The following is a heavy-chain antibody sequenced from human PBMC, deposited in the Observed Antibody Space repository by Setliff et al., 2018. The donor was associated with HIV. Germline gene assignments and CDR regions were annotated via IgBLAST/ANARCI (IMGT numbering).Heavy chain of an antibody. CDR2: INTHSGYT. CDR1: GYTFNNYG. J-gene: IGHJ4*02. D-gene: IGHD2-15*01. Sequence: ASVKVSCKASGYTFNNYGISWVRQAPGQGLEWMGWINTHSGYTNYAQNVQGRVTVTMDTSTSTAYMELRSLKSDDTAVYFCAGDYAGSGRPFDYWGQGTLVTVSS. CDR3: AGDYAGSGRPFDY. V-gene: IGHV1-18*01.